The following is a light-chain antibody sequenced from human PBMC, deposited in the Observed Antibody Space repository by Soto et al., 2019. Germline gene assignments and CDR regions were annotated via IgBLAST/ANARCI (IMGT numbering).Light chain of an antibody. CDR2: DAS. CDR3: QQRSNWPRT. J-gene: IGKJ1*01. CDR1: QSVSSY. Sequence: EIVLTQSPATLSLSPGERATLSCRASQSVSSYLAWYQQKPGQAPRLLIYDASNRATGIPARFSGSGSGTDFTLNISRLEPEDFAVYYRQQRSNWPRTFGEGTKVEI. V-gene: IGKV3-11*01.